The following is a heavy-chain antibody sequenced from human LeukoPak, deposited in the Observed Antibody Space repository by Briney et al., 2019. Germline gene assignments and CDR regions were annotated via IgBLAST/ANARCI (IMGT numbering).Heavy chain of an antibody. CDR1: GFTFSSYS. CDR3: ARLSGGYSYGYVRENWFDP. V-gene: IGHV3-21*01. D-gene: IGHD5-18*01. CDR2: ISSSSSYI. J-gene: IGHJ5*02. Sequence: GGSLRLSCAASGFTFSSYSMNWVRQAPGKGLEWVSCISSSSSYIYYADSVKGRFTISRDNAKNSLYLQMNSLRAEDTAVYYCARLSGGYSYGYVRENWFDPWGQGTLVTVSS.